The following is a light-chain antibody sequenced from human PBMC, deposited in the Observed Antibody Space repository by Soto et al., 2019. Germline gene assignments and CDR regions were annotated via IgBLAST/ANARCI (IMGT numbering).Light chain of an antibody. CDR3: ASYTTTGTVV. Sequence: QSVLPQPASVSGSPGQSITISCTGTSSDVGGYNSVSWFQHHPGQAPKLMIYEVNSRPSGVSNRFSSSKSGNTASLTISGLQAEDEADYYCASYTTTGTVVFGGGTKLTVL. CDR2: EVN. V-gene: IGLV2-14*01. CDR1: SSDVGGYNS. J-gene: IGLJ2*01.